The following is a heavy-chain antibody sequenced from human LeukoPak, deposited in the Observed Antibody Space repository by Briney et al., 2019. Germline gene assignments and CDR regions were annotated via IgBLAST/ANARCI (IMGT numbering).Heavy chain of an antibody. CDR2: IWSDGSKR. J-gene: IGHJ5*02. Sequence: GGSLRLSCVASGFTFSGHGFHWVRQAPGKGLEWVAIIWSDGSKRYYGDSVKGRFTISRDNAKNSLYLQMNSLRAEDTAVYYCARDVAPPQLLWFGELLNWFDPWGQGTLVTVSS. V-gene: IGHV3-33*01. CDR1: GFTFSGHG. CDR3: ARDVAPPQLLWFGELLNWFDP. D-gene: IGHD3-10*01.